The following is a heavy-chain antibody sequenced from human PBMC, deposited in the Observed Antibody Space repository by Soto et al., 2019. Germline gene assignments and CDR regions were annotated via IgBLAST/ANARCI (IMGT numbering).Heavy chain of an antibody. CDR2: IYHSGST. D-gene: IGHD4-17*01. CDR1: GGSISSGGYS. J-gene: IGHJ4*02. V-gene: IGHV4-30-2*01. Sequence: QLQLQESGSGLVKPSQTLSLTCAVSGGSISSGGYSWSWLRQTPGKGLEWIGYIYHSGSTYYNPSLKRRVTISVNRTKNQATLKLSCVTAKDTAVYYCARVHYCVGSAVDYWGQGTLVTVSS. CDR3: ARVHYCVGSAVDY.